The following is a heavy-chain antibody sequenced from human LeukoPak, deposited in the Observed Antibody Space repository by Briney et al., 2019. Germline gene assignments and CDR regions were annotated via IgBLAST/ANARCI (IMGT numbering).Heavy chain of an antibody. CDR3: ARATRIAAAEYYFDY. V-gene: IGHV3-53*01. Sequence: TGGSLRLSCAASGFTVSSNYMSWVRQAPGKGLEWVSVIYTGGSTYYADSVKGRFTISRDNSKNTLSLQMNSLRAEDTAVYHCARATRIAAAEYYFDYWGQGTLVTVSS. D-gene: IGHD6-13*01. CDR1: GFTVSSNY. CDR2: IYTGGST. J-gene: IGHJ4*02.